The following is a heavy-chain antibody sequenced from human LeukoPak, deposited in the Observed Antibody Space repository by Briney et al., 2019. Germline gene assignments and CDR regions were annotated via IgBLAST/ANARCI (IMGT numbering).Heavy chain of an antibody. V-gene: IGHV1-18*01. J-gene: IGHJ4*02. Sequence: ASVKVSCKASGYTFTSYGNSWVQQAPGQGLEWMGWISAYNGNTNYAQKLQGRVTMTTDTSTTTAYMELRSLRSDDTAVYYCARDRGNWNSGNLPFDYWGQGTLVTVSS. CDR2: ISAYNGNT. CDR3: ARDRGNWNSGNLPFDY. CDR1: GYTFTSYG. D-gene: IGHD1-7*01.